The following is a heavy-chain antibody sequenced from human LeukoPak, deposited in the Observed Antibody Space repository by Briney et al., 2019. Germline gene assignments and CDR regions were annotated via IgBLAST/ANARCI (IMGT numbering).Heavy chain of an antibody. D-gene: IGHD2-2*01. CDR3: ARVRGACSGTSCYYYFVY. J-gene: IGHJ4*02. V-gene: IGHV4-30-4*01. CDR2: ISYSGST. Sequence: SQTLSLTCTVSVGSISIGDYYWSWIRQPPGKGLEWIWYISYSGSTYYNPSLESRVTVSVDTSKNQFSLRLRSVTDADTAVYYCARVRGACSGTSCYYYFVYWGQGTLVTVSS. CDR1: VGSISIGDYY.